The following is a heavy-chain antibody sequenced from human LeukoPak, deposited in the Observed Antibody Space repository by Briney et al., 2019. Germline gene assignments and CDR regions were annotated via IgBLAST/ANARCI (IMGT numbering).Heavy chain of an antibody. Sequence: SETLSLTCTVSGYSISSGYYWGWIRQPPGKGLEWIGSIYHSGSTYYNPSLKSRVTISVDTSKNQFSLELRSVTAADTAVYYCARDPPHCSGGSCYSVNYFDYWGQGTLVTVSS. D-gene: IGHD2-15*01. J-gene: IGHJ4*02. V-gene: IGHV4-38-2*02. CDR1: GYSISSGYY. CDR3: ARDPPHCSGGSCYSVNYFDY. CDR2: IYHSGST.